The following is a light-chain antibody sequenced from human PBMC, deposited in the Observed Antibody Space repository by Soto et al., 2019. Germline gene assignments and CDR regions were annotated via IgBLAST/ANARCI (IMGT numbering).Light chain of an antibody. CDR1: QSVSNNY. CDR2: GAS. Sequence: EIVLTQSPGTLSLSPGERATLSCRASQSVSNNYLAWYQQKPGQAPRLLIYGASSWATGIPDRFSGSGSGTEFTLTISRLEPEDFAVFYCQQYGSSPRTFGQGTRVEIK. V-gene: IGKV3-20*01. J-gene: IGKJ1*01. CDR3: QQYGSSPRT.